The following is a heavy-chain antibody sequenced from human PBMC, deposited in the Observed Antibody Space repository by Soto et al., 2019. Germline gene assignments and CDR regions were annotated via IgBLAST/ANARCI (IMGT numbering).Heavy chain of an antibody. CDR3: TRGYSGIDIYAFDI. CDR2: SGNKANSDTT. D-gene: IGHD1-26*01. V-gene: IGHV3-72*01. CDR1: GSTLSDHY. J-gene: IGHJ3*02. Sequence: PGGSLRLSCAASGSTLSDHYVDWVRQAPGKGREWVGRSGNKANSDTTEYGSSVKGRFTISRDDSKNSMYLQMNSLKTEDTAVYYCTRGYSGIDIYAFDIWGQGTLVTVSS.